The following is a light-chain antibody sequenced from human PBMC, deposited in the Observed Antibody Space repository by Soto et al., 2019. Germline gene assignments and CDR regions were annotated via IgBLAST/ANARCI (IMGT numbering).Light chain of an antibody. J-gene: IGLJ2*01. Sequence: QSALTQPASVSVSPVQSSTIFCAGTSSDIGGYNDVSGDQQHPGKAPKLMIYEVSNRPSGVFDRFSGSKSGNTASLTIYGLQADDEADYYCNSYTGTSTLVIFGGGTKVTVL. CDR3: NSYTGTSTLVI. V-gene: IGLV2-14*01. CDR2: EVS. CDR1: SSDIGGYND.